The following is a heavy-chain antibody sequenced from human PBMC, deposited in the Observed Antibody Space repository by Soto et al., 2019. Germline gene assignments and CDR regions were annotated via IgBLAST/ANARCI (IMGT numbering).Heavy chain of an antibody. CDR2: IDPSDSYT. J-gene: IGHJ6*02. CDR3: ARGRKYSSSPYYYYGMDV. Sequence: GESLKISCEASGYSFTSYWIGWVRQMPGKGLEWMGRIDPSDSYTNYSPSFQGHVTISADKSISTAYLQWSSLKASDTAMYYCARGRKYSSSPYYYYGMDVWGQGTTVTVSS. CDR1: GYSFTSYW. D-gene: IGHD6-6*01. V-gene: IGHV5-10-1*01.